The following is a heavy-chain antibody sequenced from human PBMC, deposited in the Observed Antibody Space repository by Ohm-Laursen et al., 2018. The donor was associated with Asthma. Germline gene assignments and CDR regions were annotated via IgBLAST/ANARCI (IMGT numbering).Heavy chain of an antibody. V-gene: IGHV1-69*13. J-gene: IGHJ6*02. CDR1: GGTFSSYA. D-gene: IGHD3-16*01. Sequence: SVKVSCKASGGTFSSYAISWVRQAPGQGLEWMGGIIPIFGTANYAQKFQGRVTITADESTSTAYMELSSLRSEDTAVYYCARDHDETFSLRDYYYGMDVWGQGTTVTVSS. CDR2: IIPIFGTA. CDR3: ARDHDETFSLRDYYYGMDV.